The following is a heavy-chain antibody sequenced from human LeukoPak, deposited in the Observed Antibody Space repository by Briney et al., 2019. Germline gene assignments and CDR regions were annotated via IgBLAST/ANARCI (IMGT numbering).Heavy chain of an antibody. CDR1: GFTFDDYA. CDR3: AKDTGYSYGTVFDY. CDR2: ISWNSGSM. Sequence: GGSLRLSCAASGFTFDDYAMHWVRQAPGKGLEWVSGISWNSGSMGYADSVKGRFTISRDNAKNSLYLQMNSLRAEDTALYYCAKDTGYSYGTVFDYWGQGTLVTVSS. J-gene: IGHJ4*02. V-gene: IGHV3-9*01. D-gene: IGHD5-18*01.